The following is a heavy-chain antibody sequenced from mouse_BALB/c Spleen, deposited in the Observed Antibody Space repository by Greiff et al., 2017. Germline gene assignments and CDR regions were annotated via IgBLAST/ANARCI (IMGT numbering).Heavy chain of an antibody. V-gene: IGHV3-8*02. Sequence: EVKLMESGPSLVKPSQTLSLTCSVTGDSITSGYWNWIRKFPGNKLEYMGYISYSGSTYYNPSLKSRISITRDTSKNQYYLQLNSVTTEDTATYYCARGIYYGSSYGYFDYWGQGTTLTVSS. CDR2: ISYSGST. J-gene: IGHJ2*01. D-gene: IGHD1-1*01. CDR1: GDSITSGY. CDR3: ARGIYYGSSYGYFDY.